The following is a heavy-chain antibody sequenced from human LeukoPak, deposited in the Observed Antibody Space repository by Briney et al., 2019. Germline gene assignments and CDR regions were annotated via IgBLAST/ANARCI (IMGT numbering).Heavy chain of an antibody. J-gene: IGHJ4*02. V-gene: IGHV4-4*07. CDR1: GGSISSYY. CDR2: IYTSGST. Sequence: SETLSLTCTVSGGSISSYYWSWIRQPAGKGLEWIGRIYTSGSTNYNPSLKSRVTMSVDTSKNQFSLKLSSVTAADTAVYYCARLGSSSWYGYFDYSGQGTLVTVSS. CDR3: ARLGSSSWYGYFDY. D-gene: IGHD6-13*01.